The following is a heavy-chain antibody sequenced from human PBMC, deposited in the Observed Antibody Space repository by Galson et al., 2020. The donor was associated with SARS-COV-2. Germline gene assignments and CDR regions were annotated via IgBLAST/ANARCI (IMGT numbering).Heavy chain of an antibody. CDR2: ISYDGSNK. CDR3: ASEPYYDSGVFYLD. D-gene: IGHD3-22*01. CDR1: GFTFSSSA. V-gene: IGHV3-30*04. Sequence: GGSLRLSCAASGFTFSSSAMHWVRQAPGKGLEWVAVISYDGSNKYYADSVKGRFTISRDNSKNTLYLQMNSLRAEDTAVYYCASEPYYDSGVFYLDWGQVTLVT. J-gene: IGHJ4*02.